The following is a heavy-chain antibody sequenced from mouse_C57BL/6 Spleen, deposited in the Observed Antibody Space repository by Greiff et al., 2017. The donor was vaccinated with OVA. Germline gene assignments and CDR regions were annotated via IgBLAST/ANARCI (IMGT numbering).Heavy chain of an antibody. CDR3: ARDTGAMDY. D-gene: IGHD1-1*01. V-gene: IGHV5-4*01. CDR1: GFTFSSYA. CDR2: ISDGGSYT. J-gene: IGHJ4*01. Sequence: EVKVVESGGGLVKPGGSLKLSCAASGFTFSSYAMSWVRQTPEKRLEWVATISDGGSYTYYPDNVKGRFTISRDNAKNNLYLQMSHLKSEDTAMYYCARDTGAMDYWGQGTSVTVSS.